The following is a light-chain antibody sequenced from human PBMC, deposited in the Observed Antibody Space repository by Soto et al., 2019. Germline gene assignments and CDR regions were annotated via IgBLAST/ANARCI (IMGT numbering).Light chain of an antibody. V-gene: IGKV1-9*01. CDR3: QQYYSYPT. J-gene: IGKJ1*01. CDR1: QDVSRS. Sequence: DTQLTQSHSFLSASVVARVSITCRASQDVSRSVGWYQQKPGKAPKLLISAASTLHSGVPSRFSGSGSGTDFTLTISCLQSEDFATYYCQQYYSYPTFGQGTIVDI. CDR2: AAS.